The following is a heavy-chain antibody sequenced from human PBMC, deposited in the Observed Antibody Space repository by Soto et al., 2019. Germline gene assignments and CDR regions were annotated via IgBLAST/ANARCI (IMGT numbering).Heavy chain of an antibody. CDR1: GFTFSSYG. CDR3: ARVGQRGQSWSDY. CDR2: IWYDGSNK. V-gene: IGHV3-33*01. Sequence: SLRLSCAASGFTFSSYGMHWVRQAPGKGLEWVAVIWYDGSNKYYADSVKGRFTISRDNSKNTLYLQMNSLRAEDTAVYYCARVGQRGQSWSDYWGQGTLVTVSS. D-gene: IGHD6-13*01. J-gene: IGHJ4*02.